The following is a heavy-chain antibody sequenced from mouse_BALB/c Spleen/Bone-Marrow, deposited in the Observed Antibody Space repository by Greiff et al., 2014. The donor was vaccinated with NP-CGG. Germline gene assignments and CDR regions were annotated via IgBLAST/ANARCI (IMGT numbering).Heavy chain of an antibody. V-gene: IGHV1-54*01. J-gene: IGHJ2*01. CDR3: ARGTTVYYFDY. Sequence: QVQLQQSGAELVRPGTSVKVSCKASGYAFTNYLIEWVKQRPGQGLEWIGVIYPGSGGTNYNEKFRDKATLTADKSSSTAYMQLSSLTSDYSAVYFCARGTTVYYFDYWGQGTTLPVSP. D-gene: IGHD1-1*01. CDR2: IYPGSGGT. CDR1: GYAFTNYL.